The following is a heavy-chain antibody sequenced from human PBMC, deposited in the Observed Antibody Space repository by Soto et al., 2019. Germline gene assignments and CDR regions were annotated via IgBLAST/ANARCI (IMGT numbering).Heavy chain of an antibody. Sequence: QVQLVQSGAEVKKPGSSVKVSCKASEATFSFYAITWVRQAPGQGLEWMGGITPIFRTANYAQKFQGRATITADDSTRTAYMELSSLRSEDTAVYFCARLSSKNYYETSAYLDSWGQGTLVTVSS. CDR3: ARLSSKNYYETSAYLDS. V-gene: IGHV1-69*01. CDR2: ITPIFRTA. J-gene: IGHJ4*02. D-gene: IGHD3-22*01. CDR1: EATFSFYA.